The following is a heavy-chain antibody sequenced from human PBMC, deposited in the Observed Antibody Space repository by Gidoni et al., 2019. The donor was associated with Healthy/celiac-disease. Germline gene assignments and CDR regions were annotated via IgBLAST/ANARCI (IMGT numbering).Heavy chain of an antibody. D-gene: IGHD3-9*01. V-gene: IGHV4-34*01. CDR1: DGSSSGYY. CDR3: ARYATGYPRRWFDP. J-gene: IGHJ5*02. CDR2: INPSGST. Sequence: QVPLQQWCAGLLQPSETLSLTCPVYDGSSSGYYWSWIRQPPGKGLEWIGDINPSGSTNYNPSLKSRVTISVDTSKNQFSLKLSSVTAADTAVYYCARYATGYPRRWFDPWGQGTLVTVSS.